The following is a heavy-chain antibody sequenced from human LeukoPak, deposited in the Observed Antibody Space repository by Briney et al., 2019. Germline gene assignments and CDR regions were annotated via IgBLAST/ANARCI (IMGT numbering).Heavy chain of an antibody. V-gene: IGHV1-18*01. CDR2: ISAYNGNT. Sequence: ASVKVSCKASGYTFTSYGISWVRQAPGQGLEWMEWISAYNGNTNYAQKLQGRVTMTTDTSTSTAYMELRSLRSDDTAVYYCARDPRYCSGGSCYRMIYWFDPWGQGTLVTVSS. CDR1: GYTFTSYG. J-gene: IGHJ5*02. CDR3: ARDPRYCSGGSCYRMIYWFDP. D-gene: IGHD2-15*01.